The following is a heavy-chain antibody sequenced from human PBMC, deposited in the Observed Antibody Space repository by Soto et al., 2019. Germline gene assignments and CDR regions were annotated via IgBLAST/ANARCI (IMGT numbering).Heavy chain of an antibody. CDR2: ISHDGGAT. CDR3: AKDWGSSGWYNWFDP. J-gene: IGHJ5*02. D-gene: IGHD6-13*01. CDR1: GFTFSTSG. Sequence: QVQLVESGGGVVQSGRSLRLSCAASGFTFSTSGMHWIRQAPSKGLEWVAMISHDGGATYYVDSVKGRFTISRDTDKNTLHLQMDSLRPEDTATYYCAKDWGSSGWYNWFDPWGQGTLVTVSS. V-gene: IGHV3-30*18.